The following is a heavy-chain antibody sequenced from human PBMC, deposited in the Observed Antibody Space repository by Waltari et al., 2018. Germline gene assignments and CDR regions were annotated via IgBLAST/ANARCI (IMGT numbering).Heavy chain of an antibody. CDR1: GGTFSSYT. CDR3: ARGSRAFDI. CDR2: INPNLGRA. Sequence: QVQLVQSGAEVTKPGSSVKVSCKASGGTFSSYTISWVRQAPGQGLEWMGSINPNLGRANYAQKFQGRVTITADKSTSTAYMGLSSLGSEDTAVDYCARGSRAFDIWGQGTMVTVSS. D-gene: IGHD3-10*01. J-gene: IGHJ3*02. V-gene: IGHV1-69*08.